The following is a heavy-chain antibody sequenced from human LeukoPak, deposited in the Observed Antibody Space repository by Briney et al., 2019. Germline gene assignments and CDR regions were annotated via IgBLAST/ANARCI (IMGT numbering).Heavy chain of an antibody. CDR1: GFSFSRYG. CDR2: IRSSDSTT. D-gene: IGHD3-22*01. CDR3: AKRADSSAHSFDY. J-gene: IGHJ4*02. V-gene: IGHV3-48*04. Sequence: PGGSLRLSCAASGFSFSRYGMKWVRQAPGKGLEWLSYIRSSDSTTYYADSMKGRFTISRDNAMNSLYLQMDSLRVEDTAVYYCAKRADSSAHSFDYWGQGTLVTVSS.